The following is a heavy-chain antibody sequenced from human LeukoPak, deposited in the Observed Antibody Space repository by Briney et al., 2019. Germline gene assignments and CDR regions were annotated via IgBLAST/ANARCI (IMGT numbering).Heavy chain of an antibody. CDR3: ARVPYRNDAFDI. D-gene: IGHD1-26*01. CDR2: INPSGGST. CDR1: GYTFTSYG. Sequence: ASVKVSCKASGYTFTSYGISWVRQAPGQGLEWMGIINPSGGSTSYAQKFQGRVTMTRDTSTSTVYMELSSLRSEDTAVYYCARVPYRNDAFDIWGQGTMVTASS. J-gene: IGHJ3*02. V-gene: IGHV1-46*01.